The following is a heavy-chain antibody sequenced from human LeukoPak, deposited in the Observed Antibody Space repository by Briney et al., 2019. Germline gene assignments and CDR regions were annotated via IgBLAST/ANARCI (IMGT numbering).Heavy chain of an antibody. CDR3: ARDKGGTGTNWFDP. D-gene: IGHD1-1*01. Sequence: PGGSLRLSCAASGFTFSSYWMSWVRQAPGKGLEWVANIKQDGSEKYYVDSVKGRLTISRDNAKNSLYLQMNSLRAEDTAVYYCARDKGGTGTNWFDPWGQGTLVTVSS. V-gene: IGHV3-7*01. CDR2: IKQDGSEK. J-gene: IGHJ5*02. CDR1: GFTFSSYW.